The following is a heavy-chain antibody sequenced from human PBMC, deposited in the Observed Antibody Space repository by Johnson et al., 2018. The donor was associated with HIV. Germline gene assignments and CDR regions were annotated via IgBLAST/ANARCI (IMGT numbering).Heavy chain of an antibody. V-gene: IGHV3-7*01. J-gene: IGHJ3*02. D-gene: IGHD6-13*01. CDR1: GFTFSTYA. Sequence: VQLVESGGGLVQPGGSLRLSFAASGFTFSTYAMHWVRQVPGKGLEWVANIKQDGSEKYYVDSVKGRFTISRDNAKNSLYLQMNSLRAEDTAVYYCAREGPYSSRWGAFDIWGQGTMVTVSS. CDR3: AREGPYSSRWGAFDI. CDR2: IKQDGSEK.